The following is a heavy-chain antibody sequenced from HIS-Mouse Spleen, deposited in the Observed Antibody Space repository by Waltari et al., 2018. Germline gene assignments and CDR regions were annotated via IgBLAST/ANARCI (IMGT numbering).Heavy chain of an antibody. J-gene: IGHJ4*02. CDR3: AKGGLMVYAIGDY. V-gene: IGHV3-33*06. D-gene: IGHD2-8*01. Sequence: QVQLVESGGGVVQPGRSLRLSCAASGFTFSSYGMHWVRQAPGKGLEWVAVIWYDGSNKYDADSVKGRFTISRDNSKNTLYLQMNSLRAEDTAVYYCAKGGLMVYAIGDYWGQGTLVTVSS. CDR1: GFTFSSYG. CDR2: IWYDGSNK.